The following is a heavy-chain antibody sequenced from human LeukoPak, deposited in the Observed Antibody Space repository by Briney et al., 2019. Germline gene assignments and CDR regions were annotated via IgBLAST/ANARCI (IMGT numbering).Heavy chain of an antibody. CDR1: GFTFSSYA. D-gene: IGHD6-19*01. CDR3: ARASIAVAGTWWVSPSYYYGMDV. Sequence: GGSLRLSCAASGFTFSSYAMSWVRQAPGKGLEWVSTISGSGGTTYYADSVKGRFTISRDNSKNTLYLQMNSLRAEDTAVYYCARASIAVAGTWWVSPSYYYGMDVWGQGTTVTVSS. CDR2: ISGSGGTT. J-gene: IGHJ6*02. V-gene: IGHV3-23*01.